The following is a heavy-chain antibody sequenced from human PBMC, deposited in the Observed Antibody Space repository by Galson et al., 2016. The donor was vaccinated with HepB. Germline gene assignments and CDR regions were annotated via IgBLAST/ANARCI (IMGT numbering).Heavy chain of an antibody. D-gene: IGHD2-2*02. CDR1: GGTSNGYA. Sequence: SVKVSCKASGGTSNGYAITWVRQAPGQGLEWMGVIIPIFRTTNYAENLQGRVTFTADESTNTAYMEMNSLRSEDTAVYYCAKAEGDQVLDHYNYYQGMDVWGQGTTVTVSS. CDR2: IIPIFRTT. CDR3: AKAEGDQVLDHYNYYQGMDV. V-gene: IGHV1-69*13. J-gene: IGHJ6*02.